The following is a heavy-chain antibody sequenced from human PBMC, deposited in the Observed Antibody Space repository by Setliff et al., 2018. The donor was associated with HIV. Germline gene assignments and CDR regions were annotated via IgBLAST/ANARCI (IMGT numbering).Heavy chain of an antibody. V-gene: IGHV3-53*01. D-gene: IGHD5-18*01. CDR1: GFTVGSNY. CDR3: ARLKVGNTAMVPDAFDI. J-gene: IGHJ3*02. CDR2: LYIGGST. Sequence: GGSLRLSCAASGFTVGSNYMSWVRQAPGKGLEWVSVLYIGGSTYYADSVKGRFTISRDNSKNTLYLQMNSLRAEDTAVYYCARLKVGNTAMVPDAFDIWGQGTMVTVSS.